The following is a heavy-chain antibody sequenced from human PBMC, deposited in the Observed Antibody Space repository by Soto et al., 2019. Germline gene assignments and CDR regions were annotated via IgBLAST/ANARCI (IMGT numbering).Heavy chain of an antibody. CDR1: GFIFREYA. J-gene: IGHJ4*02. Sequence: QVHLVESGGGVVQHGTSLRLSCAASGFIFREYAMHWVRQAPGKGLDWVAVISYDGSHEDYADSVKGRFTISRDNSKDTLYLQANSLRNEDTATYYCARDLGAVAALDSWGQGTLVTVSS. CDR3: ARDLGAVAALDS. CDR2: ISYDGSHE. V-gene: IGHV3-30*04. D-gene: IGHD6-19*01.